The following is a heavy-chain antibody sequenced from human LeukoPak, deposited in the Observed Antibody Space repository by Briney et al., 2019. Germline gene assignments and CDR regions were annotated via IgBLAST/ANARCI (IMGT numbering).Heavy chain of an antibody. V-gene: IGHV4-59*08. D-gene: IGHD6-19*01. CDR1: GGXISSYY. CDR2: MDDSGST. CDR3: ARHSSGSGGAFQY. Sequence: PSETLSLTCTVSGGXISSYYWSWIRQPPGKGLEWIGYMDDSGSTNYNPSLTSRVTISEDTSKNQLSLKLGSVTAADTAVYYCARHSSGSGGAFQYWGQGTPVTVSS. J-gene: IGHJ4*02.